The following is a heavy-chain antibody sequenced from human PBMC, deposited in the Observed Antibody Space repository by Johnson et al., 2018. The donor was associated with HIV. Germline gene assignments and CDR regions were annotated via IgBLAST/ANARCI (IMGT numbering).Heavy chain of an antibody. CDR1: GFTFSSYA. V-gene: IGHV3-23*04. Sequence: VQLVESGGGLVQPVGSLRLSCAVSGFTFSSYAMSWVRQAPGKGLEWVSAISGSGGSTYYADSVKGRFTISRDNSKNTLYLQMNSLRAEDTAVYYCAKDRRGKQQLVTGNDAFDIWGQGTMVTVSS. D-gene: IGHD6-13*01. CDR3: AKDRRGKQQLVTGNDAFDI. J-gene: IGHJ3*02. CDR2: ISGSGGST.